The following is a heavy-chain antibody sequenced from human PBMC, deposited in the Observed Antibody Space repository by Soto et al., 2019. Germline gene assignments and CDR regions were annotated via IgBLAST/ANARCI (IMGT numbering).Heavy chain of an antibody. CDR1: GGSISSYY. Sequence: SETLSLTCTVSGGSISSYYWSWIRQPPGKGLEWIGYIYYSGSTNYNPSLKSRVTISVDTSKNQFSLKLSSVTAADTAVYYYARDPSAAGWFDPWGQGTLVTVSS. CDR2: IYYSGST. V-gene: IGHV4-59*01. J-gene: IGHJ5*02. D-gene: IGHD6-13*01. CDR3: ARDPSAAGWFDP.